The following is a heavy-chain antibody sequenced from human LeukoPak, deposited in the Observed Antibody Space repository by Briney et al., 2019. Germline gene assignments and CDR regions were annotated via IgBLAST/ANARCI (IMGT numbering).Heavy chain of an antibody. J-gene: IGHJ4*02. CDR2: IYYSGST. Sequence: SETLSLTCAVYGGSFSGYYWSWIRQPPGKGLEWIGYIYYSGSTYYNPSLKSRVTISVDTSKNQFSLKLSSVTAADTAVYYCAREDVEMATIDYWGQGTLVTVSS. CDR3: AREDVEMATIDY. V-gene: IGHV4-34*09. D-gene: IGHD5-24*01. CDR1: GGSFSGYY.